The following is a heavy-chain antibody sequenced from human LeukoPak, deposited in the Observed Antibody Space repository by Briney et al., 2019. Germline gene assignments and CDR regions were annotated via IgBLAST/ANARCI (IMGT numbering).Heavy chain of an antibody. CDR1: GGTFSSYA. J-gene: IGHJ3*02. CDR2: IIPIFGTA. D-gene: IGHD6-19*01. Sequence: SVKVSCKASGGTFSSYAISWVRQAPGQGLEWMGRIIPIFGTANYAQKFQGRVTITTDESTSTAYMELSSLRSEDTAVYYCARDLVAVAGTDDAFDIWGQGTMVTVSS. CDR3: ARDLVAVAGTDDAFDI. V-gene: IGHV1-69*05.